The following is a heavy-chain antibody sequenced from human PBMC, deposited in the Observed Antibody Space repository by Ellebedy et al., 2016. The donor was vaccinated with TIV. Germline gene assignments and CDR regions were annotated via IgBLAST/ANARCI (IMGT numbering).Heavy chain of an antibody. D-gene: IGHD2-15*01. CDR2: ISYSGST. CDR1: GGSISPYY. CDR3: ARVVWQLPVSYAFDI. J-gene: IGHJ3*02. Sequence: MPSETLSLTCTVSGGSISPYYWSRIRQPPGKGLEWIGYISYSGSTNYNPSLQSRVTISVDASKNQFSLKLTSVTAADTAVYYCARVVWQLPVSYAFDIWGQGTVVTVSS. V-gene: IGHV4-59*01.